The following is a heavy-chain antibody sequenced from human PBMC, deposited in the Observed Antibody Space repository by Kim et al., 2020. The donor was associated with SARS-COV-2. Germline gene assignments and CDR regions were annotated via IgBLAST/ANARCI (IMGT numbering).Heavy chain of an antibody. CDR3: ARWGHYYDSSGNHY. CDR1: GGSISSGGYY. D-gene: IGHD3-22*01. CDR2: IYYSGST. V-gene: IGHV4-31*03. Sequence: SETLSLTCTVSGGSISSGGYYWSWIRQHPGKGLEWIGYIYYSGSTYYNPSLKSRVTISVDTSKNQFSLKLSSVTAADTAVYYCARWGHYYDSSGNHYWGQGTLVTVSS. J-gene: IGHJ4*02.